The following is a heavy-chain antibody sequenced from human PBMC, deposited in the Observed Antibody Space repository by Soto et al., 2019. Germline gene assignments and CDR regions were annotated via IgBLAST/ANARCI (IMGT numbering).Heavy chain of an antibody. J-gene: IGHJ4*02. CDR1: GFTFSNYW. CDR3: VRASGNSFFDY. CDR2: IKSDGSIT. Sequence: EVQLVESGGGLVQPGGSLRLSCAVSGFTFSNYWIHWVRQAPGKGLVWVSRIKSDGSITTYADSVKGRFTISRDNAKNTLYLQMNNVRAEETAVYYSVRASGNSFFDYWGQGTLVTVSS. D-gene: IGHD1-26*01. V-gene: IGHV3-74*01.